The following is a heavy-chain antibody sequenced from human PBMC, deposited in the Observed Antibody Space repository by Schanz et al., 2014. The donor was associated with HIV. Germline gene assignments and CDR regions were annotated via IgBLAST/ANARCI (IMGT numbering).Heavy chain of an antibody. CDR3: AKDLSVHTSAYYRY. V-gene: IGHV3-23*01. CDR2: LSGSGGNDDTFYA. J-gene: IGHJ4*02. CDR1: GFTFSSYA. Sequence: EVQLLESGGGLVQPGGSLRLSCAASGFTFSSYAMSWVRQAPGKGLEWVSALSGSGGNDDTFYADYADSVKGRFTISRDNAKKTLFLQMNGLRAEDTAIYYCAKDLSVHTSAYYRYWGQGTLVTVSS. D-gene: IGHD3-22*01.